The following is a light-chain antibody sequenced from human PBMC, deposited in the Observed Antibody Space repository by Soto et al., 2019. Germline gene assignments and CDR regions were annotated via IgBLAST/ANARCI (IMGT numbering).Light chain of an antibody. Sequence: QSALTQPPSASGTPGQRVTISCSGSSSNIGSNTVNWYQQLPGTAPKLLIYSNNQRPSGVPDRFSGSKSGTSASLAISGLQYEDEADYYCAAWDDSLNVYVFGTGIKLTVL. CDR2: SNN. CDR3: AAWDDSLNVYV. J-gene: IGLJ1*01. CDR1: SSNIGSNT. V-gene: IGLV1-44*01.